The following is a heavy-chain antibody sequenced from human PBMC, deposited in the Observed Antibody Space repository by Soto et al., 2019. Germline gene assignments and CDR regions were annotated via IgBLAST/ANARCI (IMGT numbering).Heavy chain of an antibody. CDR2: VCSSGST. V-gene: IGHV4-59*02. Sequence: SGTLSLPCYISGGSVSSFCWTWIPQSPGKGLESIADVCSSGSTNYNPSLGSRVAISLDTSKNQFSLRLTSVTAADTAVYFGAKVRTEYAGLDYWGQGTLVTVSS. D-gene: IGHD2-2*01. CDR1: GGSVSSFC. J-gene: IGHJ4*02. CDR3: AKVRTEYAGLDY.